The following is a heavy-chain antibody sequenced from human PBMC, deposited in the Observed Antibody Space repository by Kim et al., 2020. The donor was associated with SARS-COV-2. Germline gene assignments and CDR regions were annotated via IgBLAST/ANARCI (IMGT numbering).Heavy chain of an antibody. J-gene: IGHJ4*02. V-gene: IGHV1-3*01. CDR2: INAGNGNT. D-gene: IGHD6-13*01. CDR1: GYTFTSYA. CDR3: AIMWAAASVFDY. Sequence: ASVKVSCKASGYTFTSYAMHWVRQAPGQRLEWMGWINAGNGNTKYSQKFQGRVTITRDTSASTAYMELSSLRSEDTAVYYCAIMWAAASVFDYWGQGTLVTVSS.